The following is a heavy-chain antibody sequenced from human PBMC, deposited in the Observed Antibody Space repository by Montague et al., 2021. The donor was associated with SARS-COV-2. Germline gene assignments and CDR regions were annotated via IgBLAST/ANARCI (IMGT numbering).Heavy chain of an antibody. J-gene: IGHJ4*02. CDR2: MHSTGST. Sequence: SETLSLTCSVSGGSINNYFWGWIRQSPGKGLEWVGYMHSTGSTAYNPSLKSRVIISVDTSKTQISLKLSSVSAADTALYYGARAVVGAKTATIESWGQGTLVTVSS. V-gene: IGHV4-59*01. CDR3: ARAVVGAKTATIES. D-gene: IGHD2-15*01. CDR1: GGSINNYF.